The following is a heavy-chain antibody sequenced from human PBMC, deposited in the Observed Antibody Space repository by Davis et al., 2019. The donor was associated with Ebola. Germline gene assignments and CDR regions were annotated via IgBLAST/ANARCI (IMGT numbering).Heavy chain of an antibody. D-gene: IGHD6-13*01. V-gene: IGHV4-4*02. CDR1: GDSISSSNW. CDR3: AKLAAAGYWYFDL. Sequence: MPSETLSLTCAVSGDSISSSNWWSWVRQPPGKGLEWIGEISQSGSTNYNPSLKSRVTISVDTSKNQFSLKLSSVTAADTAVYYCAKLAAAGYWYFDLWGRGTLVTVSS. CDR2: ISQSGST. J-gene: IGHJ2*01.